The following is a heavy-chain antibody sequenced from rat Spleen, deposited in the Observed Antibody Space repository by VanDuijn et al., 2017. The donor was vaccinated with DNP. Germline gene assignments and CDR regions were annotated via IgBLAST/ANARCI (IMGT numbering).Heavy chain of an antibody. Sequence: EVQLVESGGGLVQPGRSLKLSCAASGFGFSDYYMAWVRQTPKKGLEWVASISAGGGNTYYRDSLKGRFTISRENAENTQYLQMDSLGSEDAATYYCTTILGPPMDAWGQGTSVTVSS. CDR1: GFGFSDYY. V-gene: IGHV5S13*01. D-gene: IGHD4-2*01. CDR3: TTILGPPMDA. J-gene: IGHJ4*01. CDR2: ISAGGGNT.